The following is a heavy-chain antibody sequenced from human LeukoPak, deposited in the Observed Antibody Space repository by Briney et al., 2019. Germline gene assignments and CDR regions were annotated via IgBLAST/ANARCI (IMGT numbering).Heavy chain of an antibody. CDR3: AKSRGQYGDYLFYYYGMDV. J-gene: IGHJ6*01. Sequence: PAGSLRLSCAASGFTLSSYAMSWVRQAPGKGLEWVSAISVSGGTTYYADSLKCRFTVSRDNSKNTLYLQMNSLRAEDTAVYYCAKSRGQYGDYLFYYYGMDVWGQGTTVTVXS. D-gene: IGHD4-17*01. CDR2: ISVSGGTT. V-gene: IGHV3-23*01. CDR1: GFTLSSYA.